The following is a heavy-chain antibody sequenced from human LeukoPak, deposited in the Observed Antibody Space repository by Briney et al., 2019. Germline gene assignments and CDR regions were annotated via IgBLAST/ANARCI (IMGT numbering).Heavy chain of an antibody. V-gene: IGHV3-30*04. D-gene: IGHD1-14*01. CDR1: GFTFSSYA. J-gene: IGHJ4*02. CDR2: ISYDGSNK. CDR3: ARTGRARAGDY. Sequence: PGGSLRLSCAASGFTFSSYAMHWVRQAPGKGLEWVAVISYDGSNKYYADSVKGRFTISRDNSKNTLYLQMNSLRAEDTAVYYCARTGRARAGDYWGQGTLVTVSS.